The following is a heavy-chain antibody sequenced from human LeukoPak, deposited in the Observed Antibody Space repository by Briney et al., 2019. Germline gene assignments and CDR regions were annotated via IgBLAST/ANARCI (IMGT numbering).Heavy chain of an antibody. V-gene: IGHV3-30-3*01. CDR3: AKDRERWARKYYFDY. CDR1: GFTFSSYA. D-gene: IGHD5-24*01. CDR2: ISYDGSNK. J-gene: IGHJ4*02. Sequence: GGSLRLSCAASGFTFSSYAMHWVRQAPGKGLEWVAVISYDGSNKYYADSVKGRFTISRDNSKNTLYLQMNSLRAEDTAVYYCAKDRERWARKYYFDYWGQGTLVTVSS.